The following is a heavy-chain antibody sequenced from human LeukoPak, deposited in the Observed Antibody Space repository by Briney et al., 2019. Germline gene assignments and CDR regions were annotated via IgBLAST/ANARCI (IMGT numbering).Heavy chain of an antibody. CDR2: IYYSGST. D-gene: IGHD3-22*01. Sequence: SETLSLTCTVSGGSISSYYWSWIRQPPGKGLEWIGYIYYSGSTNYNPSLKSRVTISVDTSKNQFSLKLSSVTAADTAVYYCARYGETYYYDSSGYYRTYYFDYWGQGTLVTVSS. V-gene: IGHV4-59*01. CDR3: ARYGETYYYDSSGYYRTYYFDY. CDR1: GGSISSYY. J-gene: IGHJ4*02.